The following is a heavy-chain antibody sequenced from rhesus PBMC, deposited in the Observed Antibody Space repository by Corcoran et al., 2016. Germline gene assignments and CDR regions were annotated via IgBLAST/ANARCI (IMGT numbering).Heavy chain of an antibody. CDR2: LYGSSGST. D-gene: IGHD4-29*01. CDR3: ARGGSYGSTPFDY. Sequence: QVQLQESGPGLVKPSETLSLTCAVSGGPISSNSWSWIRQPPGKGLEWIGRLYGSSGSTSYNPSLTSRVTISTDTSKNQFSLKLSSVTAADTAVYYCARGGSYGSTPFDYWGQGVLVTVSS. CDR1: GGPISSNS. V-gene: IGHV4-147*01. J-gene: IGHJ4*01.